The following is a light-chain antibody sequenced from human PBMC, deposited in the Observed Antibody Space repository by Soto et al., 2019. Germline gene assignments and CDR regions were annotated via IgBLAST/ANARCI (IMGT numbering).Light chain of an antibody. V-gene: IGKV3-15*01. CDR2: GAS. Sequence: EIVMTQSPATLSVSPGERATLSCRASQSVSSNLAWYPQKPGQAPSLLIYGASTRATGIPARFSGSGSGTEFTLTISSLQSEDFAVYYCQQYNNWPLTFGPGTKVDIK. CDR3: QQYNNWPLT. J-gene: IGKJ3*01. CDR1: QSVSSN.